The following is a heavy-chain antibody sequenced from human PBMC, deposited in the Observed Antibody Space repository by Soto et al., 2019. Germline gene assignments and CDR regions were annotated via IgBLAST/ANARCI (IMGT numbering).Heavy chain of an antibody. CDR2: IIPVFATA. Sequence: QVQLVQSGAEVKKPGSSVKVSCKASGGTFSRHPIGWVRQAPGQGLEWMGGIIPVFATATYTQKFQGRVTIIADESTSTAYMELSRLTSEDTAVYYCASPGLQSRYCRGGSCYSSFDFWGQGTLVTVSS. J-gene: IGHJ4*02. V-gene: IGHV1-69*01. D-gene: IGHD2-15*01. CDR1: GGTFSRHP. CDR3: ASPGLQSRYCRGGSCYSSFDF.